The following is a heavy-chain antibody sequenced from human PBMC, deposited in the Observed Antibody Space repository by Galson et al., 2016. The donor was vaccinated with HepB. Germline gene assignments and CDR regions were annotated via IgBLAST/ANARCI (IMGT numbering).Heavy chain of an antibody. CDR2: ISYDGNKK. Sequence: SLRLSCAASGLSIGDYGMHWVRQAPGKGLEWVAVISYDGNKKFYAASVRGRFTISRDNSRNTLYLQMNSLRPEDTALYYCAKERDRAGDGGIGYWGQGTLVTVSS. J-gene: IGHJ4*02. CDR3: AKERDRAGDGGIGY. CDR1: GLSIGDYG. V-gene: IGHV3-30*18. D-gene: IGHD5-24*01.